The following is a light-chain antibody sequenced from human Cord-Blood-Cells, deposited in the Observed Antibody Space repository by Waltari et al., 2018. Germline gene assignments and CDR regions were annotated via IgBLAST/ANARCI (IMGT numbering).Light chain of an antibody. Sequence: EIVLTQSPGTLSLSPGERATLSCRASQSVSSSYLAWYQQKPGPAPRLPIYGASSRATGIPDRFSGSGSGTDFTLTISRLEPEDFAVYYCQQYGSSPWTFGQGTKVEIK. CDR2: GAS. V-gene: IGKV3-20*01. J-gene: IGKJ1*01. CDR1: QSVSSSY. CDR3: QQYGSSPWT.